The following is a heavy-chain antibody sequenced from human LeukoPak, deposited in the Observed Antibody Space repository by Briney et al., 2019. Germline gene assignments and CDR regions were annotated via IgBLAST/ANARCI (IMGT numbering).Heavy chain of an antibody. Sequence: PSETLSLTCTVSGGSISSGDYYWSWIRQPPGKGLEWIGEINHSGSTNYNPSLKSRVTISVDTSKNQFSLKLSSVTAADTAVYYCARSICAGYCTNGVWDNWFDPWGQGTLVTVSS. J-gene: IGHJ5*02. V-gene: IGHV4-39*07. CDR1: GGSISSGDYY. CDR2: INHSGST. D-gene: IGHD2-8*01. CDR3: ARSICAGYCTNGVWDNWFDP.